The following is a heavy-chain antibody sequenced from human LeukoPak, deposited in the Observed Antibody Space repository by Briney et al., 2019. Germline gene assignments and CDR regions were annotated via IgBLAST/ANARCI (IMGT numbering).Heavy chain of an antibody. J-gene: IGHJ4*02. CDR1: GFTFTTYW. CDR3: VGGDY. V-gene: IGHV3-7*01. CDR2: IKQDGTEK. Sequence: PGGSLRLSCEASGFTFTTYWLGWVRQPPGKGLEWVANIKQDGTEKYYVDSVKGRFTISRDNTKNSLYLQMNSLRAEDTAVYYCVGGDYWGQGTLVTVSS.